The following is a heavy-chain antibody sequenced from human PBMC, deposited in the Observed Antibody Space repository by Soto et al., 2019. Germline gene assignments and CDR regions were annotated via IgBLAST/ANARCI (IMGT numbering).Heavy chain of an antibody. CDR3: ARDGDVNTGFGKDY. V-gene: IGHV3-33*01. Sequence: LRLSCAASGFTFSSYGMHWVRQAPGKGLEWVAFIWHDGGNKFYAESVKGRFTISRDNSKNTLYLQMTSLSAEDTAMYYCARDGDVNTGFGKDYWGQGTLVTVSS. CDR2: IWHDGGNK. J-gene: IGHJ4*02. D-gene: IGHD3-16*01. CDR1: GFTFSSYG.